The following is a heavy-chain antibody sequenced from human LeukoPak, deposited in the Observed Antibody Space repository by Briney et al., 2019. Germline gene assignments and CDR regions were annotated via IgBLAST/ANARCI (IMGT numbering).Heavy chain of an antibody. V-gene: IGHV3-23*01. J-gene: IGHJ4*02. CDR3: MKLPTMIIVIDTDFEY. D-gene: IGHD2-21*01. CDR2: INTSGGST. Sequence: GETLRLSCVASGSTFRHYDMSWVRQAPGKGLEWVSSINTSGGSTYYADSLQGRFTISRDNSKNTLHLQMNNVRAEDTALYYCMKLPTMIIVIDTDFEYWGQGAQVTVSS. CDR1: GSTFRHYD.